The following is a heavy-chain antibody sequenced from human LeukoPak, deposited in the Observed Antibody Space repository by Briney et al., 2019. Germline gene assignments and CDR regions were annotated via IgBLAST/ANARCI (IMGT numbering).Heavy chain of an antibody. J-gene: IGHJ6*02. Sequence: GGSLRLSCAASGFTFSSYSMNWVRQALGKGLEWVSSISSSSSYIYYADSVKGRFTISRDNAKNSLYLQMNSLRAEDTAVYYCARDSFGRDYDFWSGYPDYYYGMDVWGQGTTVTVSS. CDR1: GFTFSSYS. CDR2: ISSSSSYI. V-gene: IGHV3-21*01. D-gene: IGHD3-3*01. CDR3: ARDSFGRDYDFWSGYPDYYYGMDV.